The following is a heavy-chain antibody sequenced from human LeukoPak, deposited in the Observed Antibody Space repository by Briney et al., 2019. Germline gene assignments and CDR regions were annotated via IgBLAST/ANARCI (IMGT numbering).Heavy chain of an antibody. Sequence: GASVKVSCKASGYTFTGYYMHWVRQAPGQGLEWMGWINPNSGGTNYAQKFQGRVTMTRDTSISTAYMELSRLRSDDTAVYYCAREIHGPQLAEVDYWGQGTLVTVSS. CDR2: INPNSGGT. J-gene: IGHJ4*02. D-gene: IGHD6-13*01. CDR3: AREIHGPQLAEVDY. CDR1: GYTFTGYY. V-gene: IGHV1-2*02.